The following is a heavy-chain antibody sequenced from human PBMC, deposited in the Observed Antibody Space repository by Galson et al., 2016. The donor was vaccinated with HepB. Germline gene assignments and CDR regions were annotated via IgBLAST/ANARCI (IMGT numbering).Heavy chain of an antibody. Sequence: SLRLSCAASGFTFDGYAMLWVRQAPGKGLEWVSGISWYGGSIGYADSVEGRFTISRDNAKNSLYLQMNSLRDEDTALYYCAKDIWRFGGHRGMDVWGQGTTVTVSS. CDR2: ISWYGGSI. CDR1: GFTFDGYA. CDR3: AKDIWRFGGHRGMDV. D-gene: IGHD3-16*01. V-gene: IGHV3-9*01. J-gene: IGHJ6*02.